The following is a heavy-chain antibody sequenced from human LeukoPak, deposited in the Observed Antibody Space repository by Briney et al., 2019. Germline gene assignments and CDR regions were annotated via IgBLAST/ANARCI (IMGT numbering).Heavy chain of an antibody. V-gene: IGHV3-48*03. CDR2: ISSSGSTI. J-gene: IGHJ3*02. D-gene: IGHD1-26*01. Sequence: GGSLRLSCAASGFTFSSYEMNWVRQAPGKGLEWVSYISSSGSTIYYADSVKGRFTISRDNAKNSLYLQMNSLRAEDTAVYYCAKVHSGSYGLGAFDIWGQGTMVTVSS. CDR3: AKVHSGSYGLGAFDI. CDR1: GFTFSSYE.